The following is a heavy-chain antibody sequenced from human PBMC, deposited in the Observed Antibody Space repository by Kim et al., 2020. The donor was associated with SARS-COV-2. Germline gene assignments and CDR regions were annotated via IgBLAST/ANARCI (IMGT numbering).Heavy chain of an antibody. CDR1: GFTFSSYA. D-gene: IGHD1-26*01. Sequence: GGSLRLSCAASGFTFSSYAMHWVRQAPGKGLEWVAVISYDGSNKYYADSVKGRFTISRDNSKNTLYLQMNSLRAEDTAVYYCARGIVGATMPIDYWGQGT. CDR2: ISYDGSNK. J-gene: IGHJ4*02. V-gene: IGHV3-30*04. CDR3: ARGIVGATMPIDY.